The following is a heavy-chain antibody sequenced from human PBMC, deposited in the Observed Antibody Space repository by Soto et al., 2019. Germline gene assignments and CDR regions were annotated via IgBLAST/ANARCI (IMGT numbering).Heavy chain of an antibody. CDR2: LSGSGITT. Sequence: GILRLSCAASGLVFRNYAMGWVGQGPGKGLEWVSSLSGSGITTNYADSVKGRFTISRDNYRNTLYLQINRLRAEDTAVYYCEKLRVGSGLQLPFDNWGQGTLVTVSS. J-gene: IGHJ4*02. V-gene: IGHV3-23*01. D-gene: IGHD6-19*01. CDR1: GLVFRNYA. CDR3: EKLRVGSGLQLPFDN.